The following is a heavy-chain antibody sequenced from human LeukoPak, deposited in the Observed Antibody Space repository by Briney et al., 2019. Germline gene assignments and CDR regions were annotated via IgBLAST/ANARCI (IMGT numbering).Heavy chain of an antibody. D-gene: IGHD3-3*02. J-gene: IGHJ4*02. CDR3: AREALARPPYLDY. Sequence: SETLSLTCTVSGGSISSGSYYWSWIRQPAGKGLEWIGRIYTSGSTNYNPSLKSRVTISVDTSKNQFSLKLSSVTAADTAVYYCAREALARPPYLDYWGQGTLVTVSS. CDR2: IYTSGST. V-gene: IGHV4-61*02. CDR1: GGSISSGSYY.